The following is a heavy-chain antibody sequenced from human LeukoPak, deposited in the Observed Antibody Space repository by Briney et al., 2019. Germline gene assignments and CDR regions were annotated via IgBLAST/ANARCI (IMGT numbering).Heavy chain of an antibody. D-gene: IGHD6-6*01. CDR1: GYTFTGYY. J-gene: IGHJ5*02. CDR3: ARVRTYSSSSLKWFDP. V-gene: IGHV1-2*02. CDR2: LNPNSGGT. Sequence: ASVKVSCKASGYTFTGYYMHWVRQAPGQGLEWMGWLNPNSGGTNYAQKFQGRVTMTRDTSISTAYMELSRLRSDDTAVYYCARVRTYSSSSLKWFDPWGQGTLVTVSS.